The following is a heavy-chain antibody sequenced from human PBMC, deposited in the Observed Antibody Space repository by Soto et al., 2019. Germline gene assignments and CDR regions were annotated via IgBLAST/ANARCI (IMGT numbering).Heavy chain of an antibody. CDR3: AKDLRAAAGP. D-gene: IGHD6-13*01. J-gene: IGHJ3*01. Sequence: TGGSLRLSCAASGFTFSGFAMHWVRQAPGKGLEWVAVISYDGSNKYYADSVKGRFTISRDNSKNTLYLQMNSLRAEDTAVYYCAKDLRAAAGPWGQGTMVTVSS. V-gene: IGHV3-30*18. CDR2: ISYDGSNK. CDR1: GFTFSGFA.